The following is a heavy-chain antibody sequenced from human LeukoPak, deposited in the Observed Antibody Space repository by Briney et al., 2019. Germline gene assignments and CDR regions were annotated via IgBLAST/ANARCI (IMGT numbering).Heavy chain of an antibody. CDR1: GGSISSYY. CDR3: ASASGSYSYNAFDI. D-gene: IGHD1-26*01. V-gene: IGHV4-59*08. J-gene: IGHJ3*02. CDR2: IYYSGST. Sequence: PSETLSLTCTVSGGSISSYYWSWIRQPPGKGLEWIGYIYYSGSTNYNPSLKSRVTISVDTSKNQFSLKLSSVTAADTAVYYCASASGSYSYNAFDIWGQETMVTVSS.